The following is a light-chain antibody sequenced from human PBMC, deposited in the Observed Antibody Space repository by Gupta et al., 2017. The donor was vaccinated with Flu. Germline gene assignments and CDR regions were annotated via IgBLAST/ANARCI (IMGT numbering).Light chain of an antibody. V-gene: IGLV3-19*01. Sequence: PSGIPDRFSGSSSRNTASLTITGAQAEDEADYYCNSRDSTDNHQAVFGGGTKLTVL. CDR3: NSRDSTDNHQAV. J-gene: IGLJ2*01.